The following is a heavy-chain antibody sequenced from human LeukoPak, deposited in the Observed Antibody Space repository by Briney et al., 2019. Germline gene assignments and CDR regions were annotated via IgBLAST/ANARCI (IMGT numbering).Heavy chain of an antibody. D-gene: IGHD2-15*01. CDR3: AKDRHCSGGSCYSSFFDY. CDR2: ISWDGGST. Sequence: PGGSLRLSCAASGFTFDDYTMHWVRQAPGKGLEWVSLISWDGGSTYYADSVKGRFTISRDNSKNSLYLQMNSLRTEDTALYYCAKDRHCSGGSCYSSFFDYWGQGTLATVSS. CDR1: GFTFDDYT. J-gene: IGHJ4*02. V-gene: IGHV3-43*01.